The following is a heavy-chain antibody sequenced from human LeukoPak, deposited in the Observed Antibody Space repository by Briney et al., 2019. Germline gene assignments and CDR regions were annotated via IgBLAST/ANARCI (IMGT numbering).Heavy chain of an antibody. Sequence: PGRSLRLSCAASGFTFSNYALHWVRQAPGKGLEWVAVISYDGSNKFYADSVRGRFTISRDNSKNTLFLQMTSLRSEDTAVYYCANFYYGSGTDPSSVTYWGQGTLVTVSS. D-gene: IGHD3-10*01. CDR3: ANFYYGSGTDPSSVTY. V-gene: IGHV3-30*04. J-gene: IGHJ4*02. CDR1: GFTFSNYA. CDR2: ISYDGSNK.